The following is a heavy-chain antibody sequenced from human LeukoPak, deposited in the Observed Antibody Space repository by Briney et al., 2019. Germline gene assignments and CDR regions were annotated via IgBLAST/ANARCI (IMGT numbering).Heavy chain of an antibody. V-gene: IGHV3-23*01. J-gene: IGHJ4*02. CDR2: ISGSGGST. CDR3: AKDSYSYSSSWYFDY. Sequence: GGSLRLSCAASGFTFSSYAMSWVRQAPGKGLEWVSAISGSGGSTYYADSVKGRFTISRDNSKNTLYLQMNSLRAEDTAVYYCAKDSYSYSSSWYFDYWGQGTLVTVSS. CDR1: GFTFSSYA. D-gene: IGHD6-13*01.